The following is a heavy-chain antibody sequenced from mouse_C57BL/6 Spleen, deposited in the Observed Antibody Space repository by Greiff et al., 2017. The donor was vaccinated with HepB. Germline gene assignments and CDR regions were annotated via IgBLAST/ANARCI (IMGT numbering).Heavy chain of an antibody. CDR2: IRNKANGYTT. CDR1: GFTFTDYY. J-gene: IGHJ2*01. Sequence: EVNVVESGGGLVQPGGSLSLSCAASGFTFTDYYMSWVRQPPGKALEWLGFIRNKANGYTTEYSASVKGRFTISRDNSQSILYLQMNALRAEDSATYYCARLGGYSFDYWGQGTTLTVSS. D-gene: IGHD1-1*02. CDR3: ARLGGYSFDY. V-gene: IGHV7-3*01.